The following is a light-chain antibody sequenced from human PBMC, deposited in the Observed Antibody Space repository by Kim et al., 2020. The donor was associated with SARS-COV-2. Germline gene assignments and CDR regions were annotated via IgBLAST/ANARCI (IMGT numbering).Light chain of an antibody. CDR2: LGS. J-gene: IGKJ2*01. Sequence: EPDSISCRSSQSLLHTSGRTYLDWYLQKPGQSPQLLIYLGSNRASGVPDRFSGSGSGTDFTLKISRVEAEDVGVYYCMQALQTPYTFGQGTKLEI. CDR1: QSLLHTSGRTY. CDR3: MQALQTPYT. V-gene: IGKV2-28*01.